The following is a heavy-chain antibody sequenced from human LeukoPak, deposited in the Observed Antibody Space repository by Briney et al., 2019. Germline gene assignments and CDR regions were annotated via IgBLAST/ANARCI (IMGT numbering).Heavy chain of an antibody. CDR1: GGSITGYY. CDR3: ARVGDWNDLVY. J-gene: IGHJ4*02. D-gene: IGHD1-1*01. V-gene: IGHV4-59*01. Sequence: PSETLSLTCTVSGGSITGYYWSWIRKPPGKGLEWIGYIYHTGGTNYNPSLKSRVTISVDTSKNQFSLNLSAVTAADTAVYYCARVGDWNDLVYWGQGALVTVSS. CDR2: IYHTGGT.